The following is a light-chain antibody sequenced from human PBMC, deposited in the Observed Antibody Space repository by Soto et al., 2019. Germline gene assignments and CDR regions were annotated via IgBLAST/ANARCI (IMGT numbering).Light chain of an antibody. CDR2: GAS. CDR3: QQYGSSPRT. CDR1: QSVSSSY. Sequence: ENVLTQSPGTLSLSPGERATLSCRASQSVSSSYLAWYQQKPGQAPRLLIYGASSRATGIPERFSGSGSGKDFPLTISRLETEDFAVYYCQQYGSSPRTFGQGTKVEIK. J-gene: IGKJ1*01. V-gene: IGKV3-20*01.